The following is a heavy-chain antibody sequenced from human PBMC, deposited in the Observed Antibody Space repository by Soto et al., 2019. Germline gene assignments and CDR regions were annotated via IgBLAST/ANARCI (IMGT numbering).Heavy chain of an antibody. V-gene: IGHV4-39*01. CDR3: ARQFSVYGDYGRYFDF. CDR1: GGSISSSGYY. D-gene: IGHD4-17*01. Sequence: QLQLQESGPGLVKPSETLSLTCTVSGGSISSSGYYWGWIRQPPGKGLEWIGTIYYSGSTYYNPSPQSRVTISVDTSKNQFSLKLSSVTAADTAVYYCARQFSVYGDYGRYFDFWGQGTLVTVSS. CDR2: IYYSGST. J-gene: IGHJ4*02.